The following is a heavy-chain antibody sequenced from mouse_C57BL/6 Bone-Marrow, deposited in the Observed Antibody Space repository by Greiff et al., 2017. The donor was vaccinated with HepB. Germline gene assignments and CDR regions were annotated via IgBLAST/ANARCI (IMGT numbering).Heavy chain of an antibody. CDR3: TITTVGDY. V-gene: IGHV10-1*01. CDR2: IRSKSNNYAT. D-gene: IGHD1-1*01. Sequence: EVKLQESGGGLVQPKGSLKLSCAASGFSFNTYAMNWVRQAPGKGLEWVARIRSKSNNYATYYADSVKDRFTISRDASESMLYLQMNNLKTEDTAMYYCTITTVGDYWGQGTSVTVSS. CDR1: GFSFNTYA. J-gene: IGHJ4*01.